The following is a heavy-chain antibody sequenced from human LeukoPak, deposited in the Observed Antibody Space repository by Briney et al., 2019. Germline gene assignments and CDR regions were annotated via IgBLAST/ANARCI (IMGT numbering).Heavy chain of an antibody. V-gene: IGHV4-4*07. J-gene: IGHJ6*02. D-gene: IGHD6-13*01. Sequence: PSETLSLTCTVSGGSISSYYWSWIRQPAGKGLEWIGRIYTSGSTNYNPSLKSRVTMSVDTSKNQFSLKLSSVTAADTAVYYCARDRPQAAAGTLYPYYYGMDVWGQGTTVTVSS. CDR3: ARDRPQAAAGTLYPYYYGMDV. CDR1: GGSISSYY. CDR2: IYTSGST.